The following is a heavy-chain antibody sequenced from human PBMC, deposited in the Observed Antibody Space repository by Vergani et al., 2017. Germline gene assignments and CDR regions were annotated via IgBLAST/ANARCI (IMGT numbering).Heavy chain of an antibody. J-gene: IGHJ3*02. D-gene: IGHD3-22*01. Sequence: QVQLQESGPGLVKPSGTLSLTCAVSGGSISSSNWWSWVRQPPGKGLEWIGEIYHSGSTNYNPSLKSRVTISVDKSKNQFSLKRSSVTAADTALYYCAGENYYDSRGLPTAAAFDIWGQGTMVTVSS. CDR3: AGENYYDSRGLPTAAAFDI. V-gene: IGHV4-4*02. CDR1: GGSISSSNW. CDR2: IYHSGST.